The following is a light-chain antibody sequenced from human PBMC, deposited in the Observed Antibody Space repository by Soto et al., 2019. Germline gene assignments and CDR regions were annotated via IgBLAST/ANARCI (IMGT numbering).Light chain of an antibody. J-gene: IGKJ2*01. CDR1: QSVGSY. Sequence: EIVLTQSPATLSLSPGERATLSCRASQSVGSYLAWYQQKAGQAPRLLIYDASNRVTGIPDRFSGSGSGTDFTLTITSLEXEDXXXXXXXXXXGWRTFGQGTKLEIK. V-gene: IGKV3-11*01. CDR2: DAS. CDR3: XXXXGWRT.